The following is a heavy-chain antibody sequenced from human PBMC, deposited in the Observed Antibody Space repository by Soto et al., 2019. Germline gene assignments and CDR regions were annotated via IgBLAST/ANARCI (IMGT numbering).Heavy chain of an antibody. J-gene: IGHJ6*02. CDR2: INPSGGST. D-gene: IGHD3-16*02. Sequence: ASVKVSCKASGYTFTSYYMHWVRQAPGQGLERMGIINPSGGSTSYAQKFQGRVTMTRDTSTSTVYMELSSLRSEDTAVYYCARKAMITFGGVIVIPASRHGMDVWG. V-gene: IGHV1-46*01. CDR3: ARKAMITFGGVIVIPASRHGMDV. CDR1: GYTFTSYY.